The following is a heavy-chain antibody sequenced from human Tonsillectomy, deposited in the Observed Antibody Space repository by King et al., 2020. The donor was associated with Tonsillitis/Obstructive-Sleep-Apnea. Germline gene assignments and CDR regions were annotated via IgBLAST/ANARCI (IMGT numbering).Heavy chain of an antibody. Sequence: VQLQESGPGLVKPSETLSLTCTVSGGSISSYYWSWLRQPPGKGLEWIGYIYYSGSTNYNPSLKSRVTISVDTSKNQFSLKLSSVTAADTAVYYCARGIVVVPAEFYYYYMDVWGKGTTVTVSS. CDR1: GGSISSYY. V-gene: IGHV4-59*01. J-gene: IGHJ6*03. CDR2: IYYSGST. D-gene: IGHD2-2*01. CDR3: ARGIVVVPAEFYYYYMDV.